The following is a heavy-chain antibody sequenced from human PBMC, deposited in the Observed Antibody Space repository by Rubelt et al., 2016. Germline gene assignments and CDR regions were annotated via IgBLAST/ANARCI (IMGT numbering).Heavy chain of an antibody. V-gene: IGHV4-59*01. J-gene: IGHJ3*02. D-gene: IGHD6-13*01. Sequence: YSGSTNYNPSLKSRVTISVDTSKNQFSLKLRSVTAADTAVYYCARDLGIFLGDAFDIWGQGTMVTVSS. CDR3: ARDLGIFLGDAFDI. CDR2: YSGST.